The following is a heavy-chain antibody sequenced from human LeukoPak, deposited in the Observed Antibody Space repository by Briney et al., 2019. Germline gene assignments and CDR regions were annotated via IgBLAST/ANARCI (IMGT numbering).Heavy chain of an antibody. CDR1: GFTFSSYS. CDR2: ISSSSSYI. J-gene: IGHJ4*02. CDR3: ARDRFLAAAGPLDY. V-gene: IGHV3-21*01. D-gene: IGHD6-13*01. Sequence: GGSLRLSCAASGFTFSSYSMNWVRQAPGKGLXXXXXISSSSSYINYADSVKGRFTISRDNAKNSLYLQMNSLRAEDTAVYYCARDRFLAAAGPLDYWGQGTLVTVSS.